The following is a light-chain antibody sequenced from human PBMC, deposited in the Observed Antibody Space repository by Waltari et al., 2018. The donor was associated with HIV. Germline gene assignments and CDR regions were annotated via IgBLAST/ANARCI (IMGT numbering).Light chain of an antibody. CDR3: ATWDGSLNGRV. J-gene: IGLJ3*02. V-gene: IGLV1-47*01. CDR1: SPNIGVNY. Sequence: QSVVTQPPPGSGTPGQGVTIPCSGSSPNIGVNYLYWYQQVSGTAPKLLIYTNSQRHSWVPDRFSGSKSGTSAALAISGLRSEDEADYYCATWDGSLNGRVFGGGTKLTVL. CDR2: TNS.